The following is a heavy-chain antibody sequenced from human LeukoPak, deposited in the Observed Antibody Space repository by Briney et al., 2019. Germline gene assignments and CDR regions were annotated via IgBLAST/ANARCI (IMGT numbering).Heavy chain of an antibody. CDR3: ARDLYYVSWYYYYGMDV. CDR2: ISSSSSYI. Sequence: PGGSLRLSCAASGFTFSSYSMNWVRQAPGKGLKWVSSISSSSSYIYYADSVKGRFTISRDNAKNSLYLQMNSLRAEDTAVYYCARDLYYVSWYYYYGMDVWGQGTTVTVSS. CDR1: GFTFSSYS. J-gene: IGHJ6*02. V-gene: IGHV3-21*01. D-gene: IGHD3-10*02.